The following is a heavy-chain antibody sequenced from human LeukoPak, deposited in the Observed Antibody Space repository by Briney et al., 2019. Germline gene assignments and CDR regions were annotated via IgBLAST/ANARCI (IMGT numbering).Heavy chain of an antibody. J-gene: IGHJ6*03. Sequence: GGSLRLSCAASGFTFSSYGMHWVRQAPGKGLEWVAFIRYDGSNKHYADSVKGRFTISRDNSKNTLFLQMNSLRPEDTAVYYCAKGSKAVLFTRDYYMDVWGQGTTVTTSS. CDR3: AKGSKAVLFTRDYYMDV. D-gene: IGHD6-19*01. V-gene: IGHV3-30*02. CDR1: GFTFSSYG. CDR2: IRYDGSNK.